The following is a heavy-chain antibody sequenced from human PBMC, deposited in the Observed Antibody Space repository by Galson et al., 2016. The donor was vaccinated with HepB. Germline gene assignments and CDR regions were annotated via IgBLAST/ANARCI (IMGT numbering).Heavy chain of an antibody. J-gene: IGHJ6*02. CDR3: AKILDLDYGADYHYGMDV. CDR2: ISYDGSKK. V-gene: IGHV3-30*18. CDR1: GFTFSTYG. D-gene: IGHD4/OR15-4a*01. Sequence: SLRLSCAASGFTFSTYGMHWVRQAPGKGLEWVAVISYDGSKKHYANSVKGRFTISRDNSKNTLYVQMNSLRAEDSAVYYCAKILDLDYGADYHYGMDVWGQGTTVTVSS.